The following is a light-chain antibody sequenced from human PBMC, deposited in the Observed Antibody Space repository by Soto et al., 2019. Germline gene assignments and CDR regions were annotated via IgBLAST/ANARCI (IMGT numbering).Light chain of an antibody. CDR1: SSDIGGDYNF. CDR2: EVS. CDR3: GSYAGSNNLA. V-gene: IGLV2-8*01. J-gene: IGLJ2*01. Sequence: QSALTQPPSASGSPGQSVTISCTGTSSDIGGDYNFVSWYQQHPGKAPKLMIYEVSKRPSGVPDRFSGSKSGNTASLTVSGLQAEDEADYYCGSYAGSNNLAFGGGTKLTVL.